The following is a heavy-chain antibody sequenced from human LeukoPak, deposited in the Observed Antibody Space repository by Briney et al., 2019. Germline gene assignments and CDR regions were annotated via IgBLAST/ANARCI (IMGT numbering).Heavy chain of an antibody. D-gene: IGHD3-9*01. CDR1: GYTFTSYA. Sequence: ASVKVSCKASGYTFTSYAMNWVRQAPGQGLEWMGWINTNTGNPTYAQGFTGRFVFSLDTSVSTAYLQISSLKAEDTAVYYCARFKTFDILTGYYQNWFDPWGQGTLVTVSS. V-gene: IGHV7-4-1*02. CDR3: ARFKTFDILTGYYQNWFDP. J-gene: IGHJ5*02. CDR2: INTNTGNP.